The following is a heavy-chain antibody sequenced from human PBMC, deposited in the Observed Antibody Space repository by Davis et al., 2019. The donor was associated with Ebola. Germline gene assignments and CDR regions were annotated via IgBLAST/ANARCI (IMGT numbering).Heavy chain of an antibody. V-gene: IGHV3-11*06. Sequence: GESLKISCAASGFTFSDYYMSWIRQAPGKGLEWVSYISSSSSYTNYADSVKGRFTISRDNAKNSLYLQMNSLRAEDTAVYYCARVAGCNGGSCSYYFDYWGQGTLVTVSS. CDR2: ISSSSSYT. CDR1: GFTFSDYY. D-gene: IGHD2-15*01. J-gene: IGHJ4*02. CDR3: ARVAGCNGGSCSYYFDY.